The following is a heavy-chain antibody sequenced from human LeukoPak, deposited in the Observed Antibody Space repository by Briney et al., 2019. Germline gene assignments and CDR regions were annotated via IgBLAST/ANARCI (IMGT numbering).Heavy chain of an antibody. CDR3: AREWGLESSGYYYAY. CDR2: ITPIFGTA. CDR1: GGTFGRFT. V-gene: IGHV1-69*01. Sequence: ASVKVSCKASGGTFGRFTISWVRQAPGQGFEWMGGITPIFGTANFAQKFQGRVSITADGSTSTAFMELSSLRSEDTAVYYCAREWGLESSGYYYAYWGQGTLVTVSS. J-gene: IGHJ4*02. D-gene: IGHD3-22*01.